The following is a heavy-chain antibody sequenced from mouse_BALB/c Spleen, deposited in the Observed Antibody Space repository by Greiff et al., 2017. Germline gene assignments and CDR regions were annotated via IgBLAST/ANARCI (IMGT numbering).Heavy chain of an antibody. J-gene: IGHJ4*01. Sequence: VKLQESGAELVKPGASVKLSCKASGYTFTSYYMYWVKQRPGQGLEWIGEINPSNGGTNFNEKFKSKATLTVDKSSSTAYMQLSSLTSEDSAVYYCTRFTLYYSMDYWGQGTSVTVSS. CDR1: GYTFTSYY. CDR3: TRFTLYYSMDY. V-gene: IGHV1S81*02. CDR2: INPSNGGT.